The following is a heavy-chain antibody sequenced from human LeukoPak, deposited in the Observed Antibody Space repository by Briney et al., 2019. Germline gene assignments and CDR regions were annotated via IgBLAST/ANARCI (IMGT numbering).Heavy chain of an antibody. CDR1: GGSFSGYY. D-gene: IGHD5-12*01. J-gene: IGHJ4*02. V-gene: IGHV4-34*03. CDR3: FGYRQWLKYNFDF. Sequence: SETLSLTCAVYGGSFSGYYWSWIRQPPGKGLEWIGSIYSTGTTYYSPSLKSRLTMSVDTSKNEFSLKVNSVTAADTAVYYCFGYRQWLKYNFDFWGQGALVTVSS. CDR2: IYSTGTT.